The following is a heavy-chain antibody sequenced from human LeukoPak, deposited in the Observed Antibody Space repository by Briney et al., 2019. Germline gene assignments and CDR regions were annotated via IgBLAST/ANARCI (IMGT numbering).Heavy chain of an antibody. V-gene: IGHV7-4-1*02. CDR3: ATRYSSSWYSMQYYYYYMDA. Sequence: ASVKVSCKASGYTFTSYAMSWVRQAPGQGLEWMGWINTNTGNPTYAQGFTGRFVFSLDTSVSTAYLQISSLKAEDTAVYYCATRYSSSWYSMQYYYYYMDAWGKGTTVTVSS. J-gene: IGHJ6*03. CDR2: INTNTGNP. CDR1: GYTFTSYA. D-gene: IGHD6-13*01.